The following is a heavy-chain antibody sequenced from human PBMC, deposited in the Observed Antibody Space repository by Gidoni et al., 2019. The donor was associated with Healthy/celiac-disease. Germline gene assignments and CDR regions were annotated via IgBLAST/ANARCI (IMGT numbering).Heavy chain of an antibody. J-gene: IGHJ4*02. CDR1: GFTFSTYG. V-gene: IGHV3-30*18. CDR3: AKDSFIGDDY. CDR2: ISYDGSNK. D-gene: IGHD2-21*01. Sequence: QVQLVESGGGVVQHGRSLRLSCSASGFTFSTYGMHWVRQAPGKGLEWVAVISYDGSNKYYADSVKGRFTISRDNSKNTLYLQMNSLRAEDTAVYYCAKDSFIGDDYWGQGTLVTVSS.